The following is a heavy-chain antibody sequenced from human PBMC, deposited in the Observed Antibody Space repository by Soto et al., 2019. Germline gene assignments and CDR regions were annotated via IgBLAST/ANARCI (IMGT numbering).Heavy chain of an antibody. CDR3: ARVRYSGYDFDY. J-gene: IGHJ4*02. V-gene: IGHV3-72*01. D-gene: IGHD5-12*01. Sequence: EVQLVESGGGLVQPGGSLRLSCAASGFTFSDHYMDWVRQAPGKGLEWVARSRNKANSYTTEYAASVKGRFSISRDASKNSLYLQMNSLTTEDTAVYYCARVRYSGYDFDYWGQGTLVTVAS. CDR1: GFTFSDHY. CDR2: SRNKANSYTT.